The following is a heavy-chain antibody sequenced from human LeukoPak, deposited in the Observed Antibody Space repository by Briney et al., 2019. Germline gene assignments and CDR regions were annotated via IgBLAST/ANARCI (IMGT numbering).Heavy chain of an antibody. V-gene: IGHV5-51*01. Sequence: GESLKISCKGSGYSFTSYWIGWVRQMPGNGLERMGIFYPGDYGTRYRPSFQRQVTISADKSISTAYLQWSSLKASDTAMYYCARHSSSPPYYYYYYYMDVWGKGTTVTVSS. CDR1: GYSFTSYW. J-gene: IGHJ6*03. CDR2: FYPGDYGT. D-gene: IGHD6-6*01. CDR3: ARHSSSPPYYYYYYYMDV.